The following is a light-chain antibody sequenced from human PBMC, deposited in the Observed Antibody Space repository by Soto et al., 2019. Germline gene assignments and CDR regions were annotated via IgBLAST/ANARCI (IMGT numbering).Light chain of an antibody. J-gene: IGLJ2*01. Sequence: QAVVTQPPSVSAAPGQTVTISXXGSXSXIGKNHVSWYQQLPGTAPKLLIYETNKRPSGIPDRFSGSKSGTSATLGIAGLQTGDEADYYCGTWDSSLTAVLFGGGTQLTVL. V-gene: IGLV1-51*02. CDR3: GTWDSSLTAVL. CDR1: XSXIGKNH. CDR2: ETN.